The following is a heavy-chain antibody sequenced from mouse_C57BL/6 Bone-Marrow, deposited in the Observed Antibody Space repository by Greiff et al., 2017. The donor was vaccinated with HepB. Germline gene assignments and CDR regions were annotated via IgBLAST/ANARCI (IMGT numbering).Heavy chain of an antibody. CDR3: ARSNYSNWFAY. CDR2: IHPNSGST. CDR1: GYTFTSYW. D-gene: IGHD2-5*01. Sequence: VQLQQPGAELVKPGASVKLSCKAPGYTFTSYWMHWVKQRPGQGLEWIGMIHPNSGSTNYNEKFKSKATLTVDKSSSTAYMQLSSLTSEDSAVYYCARSNYSNWFAYWGQGTLVTVSA. V-gene: IGHV1-64*01. J-gene: IGHJ3*01.